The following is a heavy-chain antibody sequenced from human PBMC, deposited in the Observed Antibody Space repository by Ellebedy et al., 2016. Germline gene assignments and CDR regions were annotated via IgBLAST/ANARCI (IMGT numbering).Heavy chain of an antibody. J-gene: IGHJ1*01. CDR2: INRYGSET. V-gene: IGHV3-7*01. CDR1: EFSLSSNW. Sequence: GESLKISCAASEFSLSSNWMSWVRQTPGHGLEWVANINRYGSETYYADSVKGRFTVSRDNAKNSLFLQMNNLRAEDPAVYYCVRDIELVGGTKYFDLWGQGTLVTVSS. D-gene: IGHD2-8*02. CDR3: VRDIELVGGTKYFDL.